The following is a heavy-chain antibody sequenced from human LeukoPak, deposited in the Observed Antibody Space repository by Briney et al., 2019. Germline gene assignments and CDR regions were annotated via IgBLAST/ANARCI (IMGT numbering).Heavy chain of an antibody. J-gene: IGHJ4*02. CDR3: ARGGLWSGEG. CDR2: INHSGST. Sequence: SETLSLTCAVYGGSFSGYYWSWIRQPPGKGLEWIGEINHSGSTNYNPSLKSRVTISVDTSKNQFSLKLSSVTAADTAVYYCARGGLWSGEGWGQGTLVTVSS. V-gene: IGHV4-34*01. D-gene: IGHD3-10*01. CDR1: GGSFSGYY.